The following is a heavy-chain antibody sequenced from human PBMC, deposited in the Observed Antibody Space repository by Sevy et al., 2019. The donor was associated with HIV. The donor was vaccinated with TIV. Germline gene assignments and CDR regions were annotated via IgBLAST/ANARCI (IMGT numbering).Heavy chain of an antibody. J-gene: IGHJ4*02. D-gene: IGHD2-15*01. CDR3: DRAQYGPPVGVRVVVAATTTYYFDY. CDR1: GGSISSGDYY. Sequence: SETLSLTCTVSGGSISSGDYYWSWIRQPPGKGLEWIGYIYYSGSTYYNPSLKSRVTISVNTSKNQFPRKLSSVTADAPAVYYCDRAQYGPPVGVRVVVAATTTYYFDYWGQGTLVTVSS. V-gene: IGHV4-30-4*01. CDR2: IYYSGST.